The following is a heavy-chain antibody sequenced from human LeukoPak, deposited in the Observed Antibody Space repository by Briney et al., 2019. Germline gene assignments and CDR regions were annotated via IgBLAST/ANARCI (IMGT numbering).Heavy chain of an antibody. Sequence: GGSLRLPRAASGFTFSSYAMSWVRQAPGKGLEWVSAISGSGGSTYYADSVRGRFTISRDNSKNTLYLQMNSLRAEDTAVYYCAKDRYDFWSGYAPSYYYYGMDVWGQGTTVTVSS. V-gene: IGHV3-23*01. CDR2: ISGSGGST. D-gene: IGHD3-3*01. J-gene: IGHJ6*02. CDR1: GFTFSSYA. CDR3: AKDRYDFWSGYAPSYYYYGMDV.